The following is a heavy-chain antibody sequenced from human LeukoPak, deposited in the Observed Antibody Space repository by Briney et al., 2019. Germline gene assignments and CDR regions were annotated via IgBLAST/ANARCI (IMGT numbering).Heavy chain of an antibody. Sequence: SETLSLTCTVSGGSISSSSYYWGRIRQPPGKGLEWIGSIYYSGSTYYNPSLKSRVTISVDTSKNQFSLKLSSVTAADTAVYYCARVGVYSYGYMAYYYYYMDVWGKGTTVTVSS. CDR1: GGSISSSSYY. CDR2: IYYSGST. V-gene: IGHV4-39*07. CDR3: ARVGVYSYGYMAYYYYYMDV. J-gene: IGHJ6*03. D-gene: IGHD5-18*01.